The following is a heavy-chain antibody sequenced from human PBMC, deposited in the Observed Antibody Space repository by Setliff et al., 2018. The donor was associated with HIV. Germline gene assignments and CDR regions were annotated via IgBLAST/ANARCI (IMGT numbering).Heavy chain of an antibody. CDR1: GGTFSSYA. J-gene: IGHJ4*02. V-gene: IGHV1-69*10. CDR2: IIPILTIA. CDR3: ARDYSPTFYYYDSSGTFDY. D-gene: IGHD3-22*01. Sequence: SVKVSCKASGGTFSSYAISWVRQAPGQGLEWMGGIIPILTIANYAQKFQGRVTITADESTSTAYMELSSLRSEDTAVYYCARDYSPTFYYYDSSGTFDYWGQGTLVTVS.